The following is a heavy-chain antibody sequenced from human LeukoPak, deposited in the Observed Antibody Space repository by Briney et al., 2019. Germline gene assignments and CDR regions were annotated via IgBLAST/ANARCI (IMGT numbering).Heavy chain of an antibody. CDR1: GYTFTSYD. CDR3: ARDALYCSSTSCLGTPYWYFDL. V-gene: IGHV1-18*01. J-gene: IGHJ2*01. Sequence: GASVKVSCKASGYTFTSYDINWVRQAPGQGLEWMGWISAYNGNTNYAQKLQGRVTMTTDTSTSTAYMELSSLRSEDTAVYYCARDALYCSSTSCLGTPYWYFDLWGRGTLVTVSS. D-gene: IGHD2-2*01. CDR2: ISAYNGNT.